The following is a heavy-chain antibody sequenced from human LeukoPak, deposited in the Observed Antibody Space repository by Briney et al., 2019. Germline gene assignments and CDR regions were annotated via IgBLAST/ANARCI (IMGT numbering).Heavy chain of an antibody. J-gene: IGHJ4*02. CDR1: GFTFSSYA. CDR3: VKVAQQQLVLRSDYFDY. Sequence: EPGGSLRLFCSASGFTFSSYAMHWVRQAPGKGLEYVSAISSNGGSTYYADSVKGRFTISRDNSKNTLYLQMSSLRAEDTAVYYCVKVAQQQLVLRSDYFDYWGQGTLVTVSS. V-gene: IGHV3-64D*09. D-gene: IGHD6-13*01. CDR2: ISSNGGST.